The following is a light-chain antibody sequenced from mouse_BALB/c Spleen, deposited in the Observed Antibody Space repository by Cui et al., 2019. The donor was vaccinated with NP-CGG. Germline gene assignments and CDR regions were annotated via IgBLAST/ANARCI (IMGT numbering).Light chain of an antibody. J-gene: IGLJ1*01. CDR3: ALWYSNHWV. Sequence: QAVVTQESALTTSPGETVTLTCRSSTGAVTTSQYANWVQERPDHLFTGLIGGTNNRAPGVPARFSGSLIGDKAALTITGAQTEDEAIYFCALWYSNHWVFGGGTKLTVL. V-gene: IGLV1*01. CDR1: TGAVTTSQY. CDR2: GTN.